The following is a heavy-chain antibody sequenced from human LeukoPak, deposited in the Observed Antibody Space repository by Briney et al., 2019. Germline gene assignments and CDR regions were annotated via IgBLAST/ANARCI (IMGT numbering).Heavy chain of an antibody. CDR3: ARADPPHYYDSSGYFDY. D-gene: IGHD3-22*01. Sequence: GASVKVSCKASGYTFTSYGISWVRQAPGQGLEWMGWNSAYNGNTNYAQKLQGRVTMTTDTSTSTAYMELRSLRSDDTAVYYCARADPPHYYDSSGYFDYWGQGTLVTVFS. V-gene: IGHV1-18*01. CDR2: NSAYNGNT. J-gene: IGHJ4*02. CDR1: GYTFTSYG.